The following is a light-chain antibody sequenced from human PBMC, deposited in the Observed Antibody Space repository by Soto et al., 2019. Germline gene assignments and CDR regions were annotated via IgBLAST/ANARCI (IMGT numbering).Light chain of an antibody. CDR1: SSNIGTGYV. CDR3: QSYDSSLSGSV. V-gene: IGLV1-40*01. CDR2: GNS. Sequence: QSVLTQPPSVSGAPGQRITISCTGSSSNIGTGYVVHWYQQLPGTAPKLLIYGNSNRPSGVPDRFSGSKSGTSASLAITGLQAEDAGDYYCQSYDSSLSGSVFGGGTKLTVL. J-gene: IGLJ3*02.